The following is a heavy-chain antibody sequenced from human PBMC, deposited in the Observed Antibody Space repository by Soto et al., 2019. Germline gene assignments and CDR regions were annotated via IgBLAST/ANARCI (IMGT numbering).Heavy chain of an antibody. D-gene: IGHD6-19*01. V-gene: IGHV3-30-3*01. CDR3: AREGQSSGWSGGDAFDL. CDR2: ISYDGSNK. Sequence: QVQLVESGGGVVQPGRSLRLSCAASGFTFSSYAMHWVRQAPGKGLEWVAVISYDGSNKYYADSVQGRFTISRDNSEKTLYLEMNSLRAEDTAVYYCAREGQSSGWSGGDAFDLWGQGTMVTVSS. J-gene: IGHJ3*01. CDR1: GFTFSSYA.